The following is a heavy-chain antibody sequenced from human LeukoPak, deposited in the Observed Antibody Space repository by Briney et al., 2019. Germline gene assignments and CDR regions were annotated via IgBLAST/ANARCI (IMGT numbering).Heavy chain of an antibody. Sequence: GGSLRLSCAASGFTFDDYAMHWVRQAPGKGLEWVSLISGDGGSTYYADSVKGRFTISRDNSKNSLYLQMNSLRTEDTALYHCAKDTLIYYYDSSGYSRPNYYYYGMDVWGQGTTVTVSS. D-gene: IGHD3-22*01. J-gene: IGHJ6*02. V-gene: IGHV3-43*02. CDR1: GFTFDDYA. CDR3: AKDTLIYYYDSSGYSRPNYYYYGMDV. CDR2: ISGDGGST.